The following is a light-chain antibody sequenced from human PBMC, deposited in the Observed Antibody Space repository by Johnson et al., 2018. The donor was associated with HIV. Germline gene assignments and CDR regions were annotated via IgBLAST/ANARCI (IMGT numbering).Light chain of an antibody. V-gene: IGLV1-51*02. J-gene: IGLJ1*01. CDR2: ENS. CDR1: SSNIGNNY. Sequence: QSMLTQPPSVSAAPGQKVTISCSGSSSNIGNNYVSWYQQLPGTAPRLLIYENSNRPSGIPDRFSGSKSGTSATLAITGLQTGDEADYYCGTWDRRLNAGGVFGTGTKVTVL. CDR3: GTWDRRLNAGGV.